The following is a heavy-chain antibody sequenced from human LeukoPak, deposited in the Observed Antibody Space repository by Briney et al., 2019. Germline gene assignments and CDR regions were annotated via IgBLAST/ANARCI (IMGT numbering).Heavy chain of an antibody. V-gene: IGHV3-48*03. D-gene: IGHD2-2*01. CDR2: ISSSRNTI. CDR1: GFTFSSYE. Sequence: GGSLRLSCAASGFTFSSYEMNWVRQAPGKGLEWVSYISSSRNTIYYADSVKGRFTISRDNANNSLYLQMNSLRAEDTAVYYCARVFYCATTSCRFNDYWGQGTLVTVSS. J-gene: IGHJ4*02. CDR3: ARVFYCATTSCRFNDY.